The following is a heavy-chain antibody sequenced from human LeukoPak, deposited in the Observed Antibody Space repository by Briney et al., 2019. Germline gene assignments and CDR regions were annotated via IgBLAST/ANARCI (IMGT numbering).Heavy chain of an antibody. Sequence: SGTLSLTCGVSGGSISSSIRWSWVRQPPGKGLEWIGEIHHEGSTKYSPSLKSRVTISVDKPKNQFSLKLNSMTAADTAVYYCTAQGGWYIDYWGQGTLVTVSS. CDR3: TAQGGWYIDY. J-gene: IGHJ4*02. CDR2: IHHEGST. D-gene: IGHD6-19*01. V-gene: IGHV4-4*02. CDR1: GGSISSSIR.